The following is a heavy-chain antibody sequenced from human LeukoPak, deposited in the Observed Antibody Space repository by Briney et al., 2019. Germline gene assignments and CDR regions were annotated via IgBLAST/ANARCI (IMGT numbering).Heavy chain of an antibody. Sequence: GASVKVSCKASGYTFTSYGISWVRQAPGQGLEWMGWISAYNGNTNYAQKLQGRVTMTTDTSTSTAYMELRSLRSDDTAVYYCAIITPPLYYYDSSGYLNVDYWGQGTLVTVSS. CDR3: AIITPPLYYYDSSGYLNVDY. CDR2: ISAYNGNT. V-gene: IGHV1-18*01. J-gene: IGHJ4*02. CDR1: GYTFTSYG. D-gene: IGHD3-22*01.